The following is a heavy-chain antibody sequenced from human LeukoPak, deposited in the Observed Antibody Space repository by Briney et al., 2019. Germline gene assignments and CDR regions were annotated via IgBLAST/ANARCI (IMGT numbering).Heavy chain of an antibody. CDR2: IYTSGST. D-gene: IGHD1-20*01. Sequence: SETLSLTCTVSGGSISSGSYYWSWIRQPAGKGLEWIGRIYTSGSTNYNPSLKSRVTISVDTSKNQFSLKLSSVTAADTAVYYCARAPHNSPLTGTFDYWGRGTLVTVSS. CDR1: GGSISSGSYY. CDR3: ARAPHNSPLTGTFDY. J-gene: IGHJ4*02. V-gene: IGHV4-61*02.